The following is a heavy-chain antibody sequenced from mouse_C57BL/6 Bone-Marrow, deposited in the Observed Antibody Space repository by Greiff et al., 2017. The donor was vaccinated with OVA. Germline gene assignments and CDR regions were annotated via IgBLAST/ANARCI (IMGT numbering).Heavy chain of an antibody. J-gene: IGHJ4*01. CDR1: GYTFTNYW. CDR3: SRLDYYGSSYAMDY. V-gene: IGHV1-63*01. D-gene: IGHD1-1*01. Sequence: VKLQQSGAELVRPGTSVKMSCKASGYTFTNYWIGWAKQRPGHGLEWIGDIYPGGGYTNYNEKFKGKATLPADKSSSTAYMHFSRLTSEASAIYYCSRLDYYGSSYAMDYWGQGTSVTVSS. CDR2: IYPGGGYT.